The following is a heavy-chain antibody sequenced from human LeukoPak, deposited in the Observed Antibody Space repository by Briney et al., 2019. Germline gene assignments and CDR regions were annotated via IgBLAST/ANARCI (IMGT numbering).Heavy chain of an antibody. CDR1: GYTFTGYY. D-gene: IGHD4-17*01. CDR2: INPNSGGT. CDR3: ARDNGDYVSAFDI. J-gene: IGHJ3*02. V-gene: IGHV1-2*02. Sequence: GASVKVSCKASGYTFTGYYMHWVRQAPGQGLEWMGWINPNSGGTNYAQKFQGRVTMTRDTSISTAYMELSRLRSDDTAVYYCARDNGDYVSAFDIWGQGTMVTVSS.